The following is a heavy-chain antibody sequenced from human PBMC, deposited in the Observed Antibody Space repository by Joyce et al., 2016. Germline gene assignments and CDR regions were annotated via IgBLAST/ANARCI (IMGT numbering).Heavy chain of an antibody. D-gene: IGHD3-22*01. CDR1: GYTFTSYY. CDR3: ARWGSDSSAYSDY. V-gene: IGHV1-46*01. J-gene: IGHJ4*02. CDR2: TNPRGGST. Sequence: QVQLVQSGAEVKKPGASVKVSCKASGYTFTSYYIHWVRQAPGQGLEWMGKTNPRGGSTTYAQKFQGRVTMTSDTSTSTVYIQLSSLRSEDTAVYYCARWGSDSSAYSDYWGQGSLVTVSS.